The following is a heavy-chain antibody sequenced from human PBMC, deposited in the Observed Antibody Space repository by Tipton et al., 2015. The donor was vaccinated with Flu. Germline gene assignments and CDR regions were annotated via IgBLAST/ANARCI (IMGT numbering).Heavy chain of an antibody. CDR2: IHYSGSP. V-gene: IGHV4-38-2*02. CDR1: GDSIKSDYY. Sequence: TLSLTCTVSGDSIKSDYYWGWIRQAPGKGLERIGNIHYSGSPHYNPSLKSRVTISVDTSKNQFSLKLSSVTAADTAVYYCARKMTKSRHDWNYIDYWGQGTLLTVSS. D-gene: IGHD3-9*01. CDR3: ARKMTKSRHDWNYIDY. J-gene: IGHJ4*02.